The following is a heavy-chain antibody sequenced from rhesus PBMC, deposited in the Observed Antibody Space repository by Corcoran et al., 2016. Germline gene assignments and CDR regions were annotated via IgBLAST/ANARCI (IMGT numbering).Heavy chain of an antibody. Sequence: QVQLQESGPGLVKPSETLSLTCAVSGYSISSGYYWGWIRQPPGKGLEYIGYNSVSSGRTYYNPSLKSRVTISKDTSKNQFSLKLSSVTAADTAVYYCARLEIQWVQSGDYWGQGVLVTVSS. V-gene: IGHV4-99*01. CDR1: GYSISSGYY. CDR3: ARLEIQWVQSGDY. J-gene: IGHJ4*01. D-gene: IGHD5-24*01. CDR2: NSVSSGRT.